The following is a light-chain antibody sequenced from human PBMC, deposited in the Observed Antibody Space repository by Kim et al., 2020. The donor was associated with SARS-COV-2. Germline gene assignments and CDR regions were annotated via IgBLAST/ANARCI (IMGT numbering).Light chain of an antibody. CDR2: DAS. V-gene: IGKV3-11*01. Sequence: SLAPGERAPLSCRASQSVSNDLAWYQHKPGQAPRLLIYDASTRAIGIPARFSGSGSGTDFTLTISSLEPEDFALYYCQQRGSWPLTFGGGTKLEI. CDR1: QSVSND. CDR3: QQRGSWPLT. J-gene: IGKJ4*01.